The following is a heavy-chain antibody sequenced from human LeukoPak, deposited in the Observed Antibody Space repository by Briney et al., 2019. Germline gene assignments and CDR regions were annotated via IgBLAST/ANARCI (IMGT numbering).Heavy chain of an antibody. D-gene: IGHD3-22*01. CDR1: GFTFSNFW. CDR3: ARSDSSGYYSR. J-gene: IGHJ4*02. Sequence: GGSLRLSCTASGFTFSNFWMGWVRQAPGKGLEWVANIKQDETEKFYLGSVKGRFTISRDNAKNSLYLQMNSLRAEDTAVYYCARSDSSGYYSRWGQGTLVTVSS. V-gene: IGHV3-7*03. CDR2: IKQDETEK.